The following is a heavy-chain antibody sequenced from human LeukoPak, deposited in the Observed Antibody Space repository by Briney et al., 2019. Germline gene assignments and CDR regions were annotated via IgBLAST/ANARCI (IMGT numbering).Heavy chain of an antibody. Sequence: PSETLSLTCTVSGGSISSYYWSWIRQPPGKGLEWIGYIYYSGSTNYNPSLKSRVTISVDTSKNQFSLKLSSVTAADTAVYYCARLYCSGGSCYRSGWFDPWGQGTLVIVSS. CDR3: ARLYCSGGSCYRSGWFDP. CDR2: IYYSGST. J-gene: IGHJ5*02. CDR1: GGSISSYY. V-gene: IGHV4-59*01. D-gene: IGHD2-15*01.